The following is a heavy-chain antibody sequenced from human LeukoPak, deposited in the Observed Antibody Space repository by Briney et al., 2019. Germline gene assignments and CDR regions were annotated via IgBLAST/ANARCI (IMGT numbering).Heavy chain of an antibody. CDR2: IIGGGGTT. CDR3: AKDPDSRSQGYFDY. J-gene: IGHJ4*02. CDR1: GFTFSSYG. D-gene: IGHD1-26*01. V-gene: IGHV3-23*01. Sequence: GGSLRLSCAASGFTFSSYGMHWVRQAPGKGLEWVSAIIGGGGTTYYADSVKGRFTISRDNSMNTLYLQMNSLRADDTAVYYCAKDPDSRSQGYFDYWGQGTLVTVSS.